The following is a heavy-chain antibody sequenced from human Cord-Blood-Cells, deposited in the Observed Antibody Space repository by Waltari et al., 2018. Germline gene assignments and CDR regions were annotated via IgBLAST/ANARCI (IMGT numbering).Heavy chain of an antibody. CDR3: ARFGDAYYDFWSGYYYYYYGMDV. Sequence: EVQLVESGGGLVQPGGSLSLSCAASGFTFSSYWMGWVRQAPGKGLEWVANIKQDGSEKYYVDSVKGRFTISRDNAKNSLYLQMNSLRAEDTAVYYCARFGDAYYDFWSGYYYYYYGMDVWGQGP. D-gene: IGHD3-3*01. CDR1: GFTFSSYW. J-gene: IGHJ6*02. V-gene: IGHV3-7*01. CDR2: IKQDGSEK.